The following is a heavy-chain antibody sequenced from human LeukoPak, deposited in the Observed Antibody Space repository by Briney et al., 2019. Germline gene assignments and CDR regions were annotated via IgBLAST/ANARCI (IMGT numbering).Heavy chain of an antibody. Sequence: GASVKVSCKASGGTFSSYAISWVRQAPGHGLEWMGGIIPIFGTANYAQKFQGRVTITADKSTSTAYMELSSLRSEDTAVYYCARLYRGMGQQLVPHYFDYWGQGTLVTVSS. D-gene: IGHD6-13*01. J-gene: IGHJ4*02. CDR2: IIPIFGTA. V-gene: IGHV1-69*06. CDR3: ARLYRGMGQQLVPHYFDY. CDR1: GGTFSSYA.